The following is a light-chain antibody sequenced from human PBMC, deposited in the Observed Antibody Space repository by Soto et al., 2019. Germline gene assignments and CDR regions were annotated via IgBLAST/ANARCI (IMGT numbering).Light chain of an antibody. Sequence: DIQMTQSPSSLSASVGDRVTITCRASQSISSYLNWYQQKPGKAPKLLIYAASSLQSGVPSRFSGSGSGTDFTLTISSLQLEDFATYYCQQSYSTLGTFGQGTKVEIQ. J-gene: IGKJ1*01. CDR3: QQSYSTLGT. CDR2: AAS. V-gene: IGKV1-39*01. CDR1: QSISSY.